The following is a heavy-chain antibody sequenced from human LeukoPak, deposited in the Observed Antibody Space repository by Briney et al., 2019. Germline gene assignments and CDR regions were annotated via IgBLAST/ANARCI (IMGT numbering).Heavy chain of an antibody. CDR2: ISGSSGSI. J-gene: IGHJ4*02. Sequence: GGSLRLSCAASGFTFRTYGMNWVRQAPGKGLEWVSYISGSSGSIYDADSVKGRFTISRDNAKNSLYLQMNSLRDEDTAFYYCARGDCTGGMCYTGLDYWGQGTLVTVSS. CDR3: ARGDCTGGMCYTGLDY. D-gene: IGHD2-8*02. V-gene: IGHV3-48*02. CDR1: GFTFRTYG.